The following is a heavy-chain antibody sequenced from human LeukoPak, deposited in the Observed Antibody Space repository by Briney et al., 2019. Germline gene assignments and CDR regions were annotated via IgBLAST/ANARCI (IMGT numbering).Heavy chain of an antibody. Sequence: SETLSLTCAVYGGSFSGYYWSWIRQPPGKGLEWIGEINHSGSTNYNPSHKSRVTISVDTSKNQFSLKLSSVTAADTAVYYCARGRASAAGPFDYWGQGTLVTVSS. CDR1: GGSFSGYY. CDR2: INHSGST. J-gene: IGHJ4*02. CDR3: ARGRASAAGPFDY. D-gene: IGHD6-13*01. V-gene: IGHV4-34*01.